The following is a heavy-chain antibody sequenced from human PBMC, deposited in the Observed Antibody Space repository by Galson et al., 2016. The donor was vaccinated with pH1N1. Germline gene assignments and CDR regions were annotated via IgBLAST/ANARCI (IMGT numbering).Heavy chain of an antibody. D-gene: IGHD6-19*01. CDR2: IYPGDSDT. CDR1: GYSFSNHW. V-gene: IGHV5-51*01. CDR3: ARRSAVAGVDY. J-gene: IGHJ4*02. Sequence: QSGAEMKKPGESLKISCQGSGYSFSNHWIGWVRQMPGKGLEWMGIIYPGDSDTKYSPSFQGQVTFSADKSINTAYLQWSSLKASDTAMYFCARRSAVAGVDYWGQGTLVTVSS.